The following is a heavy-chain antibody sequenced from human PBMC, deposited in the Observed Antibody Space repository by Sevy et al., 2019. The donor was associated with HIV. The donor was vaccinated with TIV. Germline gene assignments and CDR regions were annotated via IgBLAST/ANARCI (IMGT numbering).Heavy chain of an antibody. J-gene: IGHJ6*02. D-gene: IGHD5-12*01. Sequence: GGSLRLSCAASGFTFSRDWMSWVRQAPGKGLEWVDNIKQDGSGKNYGDSVQGGFIISRENAKKPLLLQMNRLRAEATAVYYCASDRDDSSGFGMDVWGQGTTVTVSS. CDR2: IKQDGSGK. V-gene: IGHV3-7*01. CDR1: GFTFSRDW. CDR3: ASDRDDSSGFGMDV.